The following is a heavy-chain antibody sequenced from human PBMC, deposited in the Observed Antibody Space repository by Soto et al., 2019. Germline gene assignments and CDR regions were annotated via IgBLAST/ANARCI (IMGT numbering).Heavy chain of an antibody. CDR2: ISAGGDGT. J-gene: IGHJ4*02. V-gene: IGHV3-23*01. CDR1: GFSFRSYA. D-gene: IGHD1-26*01. CDR3: ADGGRYPYY. Sequence: EVQLLESGGDLVQPGGSLRLSCAASGFSFRSYAMGWVRQAPGKGLNWVSSISAGGDGTYYADSVKGRFTISRDNSKNTVYLQMTTLGADDTAVYYCADGGRYPYYWGPGTLVTVSS.